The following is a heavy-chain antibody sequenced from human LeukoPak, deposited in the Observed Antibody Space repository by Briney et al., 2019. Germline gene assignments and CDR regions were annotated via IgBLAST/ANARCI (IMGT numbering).Heavy chain of an antibody. D-gene: IGHD6-19*01. CDR1: GYTFTGYY. Sequence: GASVKVSCKASGYTFTGYYMHWVRQAPGQGLEWMGWINPNSGGTNYAQKFQGRVTMTRDTSINTAYMELSRLRSDDTAVYYCAREWSIAVAGTQNNWFDPWGQGTLVTVSS. CDR3: AREWSIAVAGTQNNWFDP. V-gene: IGHV1-2*02. CDR2: INPNSGGT. J-gene: IGHJ5*02.